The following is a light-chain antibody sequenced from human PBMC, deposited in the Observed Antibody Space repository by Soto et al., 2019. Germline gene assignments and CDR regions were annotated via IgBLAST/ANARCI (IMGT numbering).Light chain of an antibody. CDR1: QSISSY. J-gene: IGKJ5*01. V-gene: IGKV1-39*01. Sequence: DIQMTQSPSSLAASVGDRVTSTCRASQSISSYLNWYQQKPGKAPKFLIFPASSLQSGVPSRFSGSGSGTDFTLTISSLQPEDFATYYCQQSYSAPITFGQGTRREIK. CDR3: QQSYSAPIT. CDR2: PAS.